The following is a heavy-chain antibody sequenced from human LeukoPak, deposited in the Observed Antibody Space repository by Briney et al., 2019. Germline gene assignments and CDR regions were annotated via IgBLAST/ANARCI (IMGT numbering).Heavy chain of an antibody. Sequence: GGSLRLSCAASGFTFGSYAMSWVRQAPGKGLEWVSAIGGRGDSTFYADSMQGRFTISRDNSKNTLYLQMNSLRAEDTAVYYCAREGLLWFGEFLYYFDYWGQGTLVTVSS. D-gene: IGHD3-10*01. J-gene: IGHJ4*02. CDR2: IGGRGDST. V-gene: IGHV3-23*01. CDR1: GFTFGSYA. CDR3: AREGLLWFGEFLYYFDY.